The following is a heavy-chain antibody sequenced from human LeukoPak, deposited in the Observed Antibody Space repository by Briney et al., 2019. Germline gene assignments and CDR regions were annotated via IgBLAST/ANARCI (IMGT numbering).Heavy chain of an antibody. J-gene: IGHJ2*01. Sequence: GGSLRLSCAASGFSFSTYSMNWVRQAPGKGLEWVSYISSSSSIIYYADSVKGRFTISRDNAKNSLYLQMNSLRDEDTAVYYCARDGDVAGPGNAVYWYFDLWGRGTLVTVSS. CDR2: ISSSSSII. V-gene: IGHV3-48*02. CDR3: ARDGDVAGPGNAVYWYFDL. D-gene: IGHD6-13*01. CDR1: GFSFSTYS.